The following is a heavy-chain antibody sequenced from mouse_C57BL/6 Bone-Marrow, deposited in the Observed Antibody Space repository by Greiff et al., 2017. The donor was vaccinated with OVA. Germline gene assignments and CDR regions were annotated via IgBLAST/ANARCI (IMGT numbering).Heavy chain of an antibody. Sequence: QVQLQQSGAELARPGASVKLSCKASGYTFTSYGISWVKQRTGQGLEWIGEIYPRSGNTYYNEKFKGKATLTADKSSSTAYMELRSLTSEDSAFYFCARGGIYHYGSSAYYYAMDYWGQGTSVTVSS. J-gene: IGHJ4*01. CDR1: GYTFTSYG. V-gene: IGHV1-81*01. CDR3: ARGGIYHYGSSAYYYAMDY. CDR2: IYPRSGNT. D-gene: IGHD1-1*01.